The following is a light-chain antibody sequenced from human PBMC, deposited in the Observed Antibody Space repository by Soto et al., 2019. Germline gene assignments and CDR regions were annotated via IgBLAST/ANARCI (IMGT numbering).Light chain of an antibody. J-gene: IGKJ1*01. Sequence: EIVMTQSPATLSVSPGERATLSCRASQSVSSNLAWYQQKPGQAPRLLIYGASTRAPGIPARFSGSGSGTEFTLTISSLQSEDFAVYYCQQYNNGPWGWTFGQGTKGEIK. CDR2: GAS. CDR1: QSVSSN. CDR3: QQYNNGPWGWT. V-gene: IGKV3-15*01.